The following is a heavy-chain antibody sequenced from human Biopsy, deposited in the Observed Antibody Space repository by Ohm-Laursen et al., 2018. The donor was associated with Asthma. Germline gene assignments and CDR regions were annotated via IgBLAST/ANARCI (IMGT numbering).Heavy chain of an antibody. CDR2: IYNDGRA. V-gene: IGHV3-53*05. CDR3: ARNPGINVDPGHWSFDL. Sequence: SLRLSCSASEFSVSSSYMSWIRQAPGKGLEWVSVIYNDGRAYYADSVKGRFTVSRDNSKTSVYLQMNSLRLEDTAFYYCARNPGINVDPGHWSFDLWGRGTLVTVSS. J-gene: IGHJ2*01. CDR1: EFSVSSSY. D-gene: IGHD1-14*01.